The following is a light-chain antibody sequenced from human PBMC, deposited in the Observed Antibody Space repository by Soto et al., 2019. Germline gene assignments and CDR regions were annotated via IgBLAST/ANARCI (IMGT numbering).Light chain of an antibody. CDR2: DAS. V-gene: IGKV3-15*01. Sequence: EIVMTQSPGTLSVSPGERATLSCRASQSVSRNLAWYQQNPGQAPRLLIYDASTRATGIPARFSGSGSGTEFTLTISSLQYEDFAVYYCQQYNNWTLTLGGGTKVEIK. J-gene: IGKJ4*01. CDR3: QQYNNWTLT. CDR1: QSVSRN.